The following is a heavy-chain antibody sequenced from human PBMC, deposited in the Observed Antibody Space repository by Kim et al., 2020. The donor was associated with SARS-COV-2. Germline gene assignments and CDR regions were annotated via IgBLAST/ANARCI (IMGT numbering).Heavy chain of an antibody. CDR2: IIPILGIA. CDR1: GGTFSSYA. J-gene: IGHJ6*02. D-gene: IGHD1-26*01. CDR3: VRGAIAGGYYGMDV. Sequence: SVKVSCKASGGTFSSYAISWVRQAPGQGLEWMGRIIPILGIANYAQKFQGRVTITADKSTSTAYMELSSLRSEDTAVYYCVRGAIAGGYYGMDVWGQGTPVTVSS. V-gene: IGHV1-69*04.